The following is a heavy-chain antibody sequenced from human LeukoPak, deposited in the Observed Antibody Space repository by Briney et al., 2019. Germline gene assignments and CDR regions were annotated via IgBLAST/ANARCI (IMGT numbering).Heavy chain of an antibody. Sequence: PSETLSLTCTVSGGSISSGSYYWSWIRQPAGKGLEWIGRIYTSGSTNYNPSLKSRVTISVDTSKNQFSLKLSPVTAADTAVYYCAREYYDFWSGPNWFDPWGQGTLVTVSS. CDR2: IYTSGST. J-gene: IGHJ5*02. V-gene: IGHV4-61*02. CDR3: AREYYDFWSGPNWFDP. D-gene: IGHD3-3*01. CDR1: GGSISSGSYY.